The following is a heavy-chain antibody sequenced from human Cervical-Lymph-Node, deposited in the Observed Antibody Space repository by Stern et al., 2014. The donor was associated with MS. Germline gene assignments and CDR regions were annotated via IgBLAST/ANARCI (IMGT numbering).Heavy chain of an antibody. CDR1: GFTLSSYW. CDR3: ARSLGGFFYFDY. D-gene: IGHD3-3*01. J-gene: IGHJ4*02. Sequence: EVQLVESGGGLVQPGGSLRLSCAASGFTLSSYWMHWVRQTQGKGLEWVSRINSDETSRKYADSVKGRFTISRDNAKSTLFLQMNSLRAEDAAVYYCARSLGGFFYFDYWGQGTLVPVSS. CDR2: INSDETSR. V-gene: IGHV3-74*02.